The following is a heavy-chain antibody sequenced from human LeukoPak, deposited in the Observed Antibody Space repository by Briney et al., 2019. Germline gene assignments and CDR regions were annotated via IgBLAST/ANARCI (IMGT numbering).Heavy chain of an antibody. CDR2: IYYTGST. D-gene: IGHD6-6*01. CDR3: ARHRAYSSSSPFDY. Sequence: SETLSLTCFVSGGSISSLYWSWIWQPPGKGLEWIGYIYYTGSTNYNPSLKSRVTMFVDMSKNQFSLRLSSVTAADTAVYYCARHRAYSSSSPFDYWGQGTLVTVSS. CDR1: GGSISSLY. V-gene: IGHV4-59*08. J-gene: IGHJ4*02.